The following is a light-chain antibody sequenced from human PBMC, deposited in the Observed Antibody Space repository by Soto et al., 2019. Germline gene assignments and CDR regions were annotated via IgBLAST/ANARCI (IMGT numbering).Light chain of an antibody. Sequence: DIQMTQSPSTLSGSVGDRVTITCRASQTISSWLAWYQQKPGKAPKLLIYKASTLKSGVPSRFSGSGSGTEFTLTISSLQPDDSATYYCQHYNSYSEAFGPGTKVDLK. V-gene: IGKV1-5*03. CDR3: QHYNSYSEA. CDR1: QTISSW. CDR2: KAS. J-gene: IGKJ1*01.